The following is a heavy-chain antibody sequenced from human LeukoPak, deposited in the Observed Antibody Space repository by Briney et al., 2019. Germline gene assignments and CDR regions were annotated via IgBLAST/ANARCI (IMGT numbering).Heavy chain of an antibody. Sequence: PGGSLRLSCAPSGFTFSADWMSWVRQAPGKGLEWVASINQDGSEKYYVDSLKGRFTISRDNTKKSLYLQMNSLRAEDTAVYYCATWPGTWYGEDYWGQGTLVTVSS. CDR3: ATWPGTWYGEDY. V-gene: IGHV3-7*01. CDR1: GFTFSADW. CDR2: INQDGSEK. D-gene: IGHD3-10*01. J-gene: IGHJ4*02.